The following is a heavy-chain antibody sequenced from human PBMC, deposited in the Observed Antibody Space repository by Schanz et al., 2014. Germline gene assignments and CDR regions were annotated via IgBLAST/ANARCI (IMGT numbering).Heavy chain of an antibody. CDR3: ATDHIAAAGSQYFYYYGMGV. Sequence: QVQLVQSGAEVKKPGASVKVSCKVSGYTLTDLSMHWVRQAPGKGLEWMGGFDPEDVETIYAQKFQGRVTITEDTSTDTAYMELSSLRSEDTAVYYCATDHIAAAGSQYFYYYGMGVWGQGTTVTVSS. D-gene: IGHD6-13*01. J-gene: IGHJ6*02. V-gene: IGHV1-24*01. CDR2: FDPEDVET. CDR1: GYTLTDLS.